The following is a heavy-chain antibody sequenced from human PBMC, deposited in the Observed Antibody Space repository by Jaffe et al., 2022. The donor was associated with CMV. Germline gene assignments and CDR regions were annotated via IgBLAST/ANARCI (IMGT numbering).Heavy chain of an antibody. CDR1: GFTFSNYA. D-gene: IGHD1-26*01. V-gene: IGHV3-23*01. CDR2: ISATGGTT. CDR3: AKEVGVGGNTGGHFDH. J-gene: IGHJ4*02. Sequence: EVQLLEFGGGLVQPGGSLRLSCAASGFTFSNYAMSWARRAPGKGLEWVSGISATGGTTYYADSVKGRFTISRDGSKNTLYLQMNSLRADDMAVYYCAKEVGVGGNTGGHFDHWGQGTLVTVSS.